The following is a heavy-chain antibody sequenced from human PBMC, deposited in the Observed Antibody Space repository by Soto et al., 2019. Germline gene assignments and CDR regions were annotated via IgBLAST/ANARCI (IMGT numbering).Heavy chain of an antibody. CDR2: PYYSGST. D-gene: IGHD3-10*01. J-gene: IGHJ6*02. V-gene: IGHV4-61*01. CDR3: ARESQEFSSSGGLDV. Sequence: QVQLQESGPGLVKPSETLSLTCTVSGGSVNSDSYYWTWIRQPPGKRLEWIGSPYYSGSTNYNPSPKSRVTISVEPSKNQFSLKMSPGTVADTAVYFCARESQEFSSSGGLDVWGQGTTVTVPS. CDR1: GGSVNSDSYY.